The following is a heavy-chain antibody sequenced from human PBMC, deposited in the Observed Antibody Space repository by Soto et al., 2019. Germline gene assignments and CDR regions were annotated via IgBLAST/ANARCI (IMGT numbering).Heavy chain of an antibody. CDR1: GFTFSSYA. J-gene: IGHJ4*02. D-gene: IGHD3-3*01. CDR2: ISGSGGST. CDR3: ANAGSRTILGVDNDY. V-gene: IGHV3-23*01. Sequence: EVQLLESGGGLVQPGGYLRLSCAASGFTFSSYAMSWVRQAPGKGLEWVSAISGSGGSTYYADSVKGRFTITRDNSKNTLYLQMNSLRAEDTAVYYCANAGSRTILGVDNDYWGQGPVFTVSS.